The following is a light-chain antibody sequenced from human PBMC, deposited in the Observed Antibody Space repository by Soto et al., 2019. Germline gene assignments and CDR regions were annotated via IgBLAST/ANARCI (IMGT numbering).Light chain of an antibody. CDR2: DVS. J-gene: IGKJ2*01. Sequence: DIQMTQSPSTLSASAGDTVTITCRASQTISTWLAWYQQKPGQAPKLLIYDVSKLEGGVPSRFSGSASGTEFTLTISSLQPDDIAVYYCQHYNSYPYTFGQGTKLEIK. CDR1: QTISTW. CDR3: QHYNSYPYT. V-gene: IGKV1-5*01.